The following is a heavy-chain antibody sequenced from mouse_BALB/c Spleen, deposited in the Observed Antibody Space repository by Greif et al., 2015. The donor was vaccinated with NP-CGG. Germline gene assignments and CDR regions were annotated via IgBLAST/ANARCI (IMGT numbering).Heavy chain of an antibody. CDR3: ARHEGAYYGNYVPFDY. J-gene: IGHJ2*01. CDR2: FYPGSGSI. V-gene: IGHV1-62-2*01. Sequence: QVQLKESGAELVKPGASVKLSCKASGYTFTEYIIHWVKQRSGQGLEWIGWFYPGSGSIKYNEKFKDKATLTADKSSNTVDMELSRLTSEVSAVYFCARHEGAYYGNYVPFDYWGQGTTLTVSS. D-gene: IGHD2-10*01. CDR1: GYTFTEYI.